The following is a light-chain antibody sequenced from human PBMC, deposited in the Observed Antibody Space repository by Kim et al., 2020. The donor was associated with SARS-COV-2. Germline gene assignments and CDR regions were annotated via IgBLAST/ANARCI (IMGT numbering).Light chain of an antibody. CDR2: QDS. V-gene: IGLV3-1*01. J-gene: IGLJ3*02. CDR3: QAWDSSTWV. Sequence: SYELTQPPSVSVSPGQTASITCSGDKLGDKYACWYQQKPGQSPVLVIYQDSKRPSGIPERFSGSNSWNTATLTISGTQAMDEADYYCQAWDSSTWVFGGG. CDR1: KLGDKY.